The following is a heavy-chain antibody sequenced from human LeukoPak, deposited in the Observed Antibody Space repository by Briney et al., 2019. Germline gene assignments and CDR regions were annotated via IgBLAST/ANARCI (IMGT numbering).Heavy chain of an antibody. CDR1: GGTFSSYA. D-gene: IGHD6-19*01. Sequence: ASVKVSCKASGGTFSSYAISWVRQAPGQGLEWMGGIIPIFGTANYAQKFQGRVTITADKSTSTAYMELSSLRSEGTAVYYCARDLPSSGWYTYCGQGTLVTVSS. CDR3: ARDLPSSGWYTY. V-gene: IGHV1-69*06. CDR2: IIPIFGTA. J-gene: IGHJ4*02.